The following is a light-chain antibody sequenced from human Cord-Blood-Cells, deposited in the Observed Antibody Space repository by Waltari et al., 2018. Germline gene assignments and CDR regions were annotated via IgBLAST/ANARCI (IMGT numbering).Light chain of an antibody. CDR1: SRDVGGYNY. V-gene: IGLV2-11*01. CDR3: CADAGRYTVV. CDR2: DVS. J-gene: IGLJ2*01. Sequence: QSALTQPRSVSGAPGQSVTIPCTGTSRDVGGYNYVSWYPQHPAKAPKLMMDDVSQRPAWVPDRLSGAKSGSTASLTISGLQAGDEADYYCCADAGRYTVVFGGGTTLTVL.